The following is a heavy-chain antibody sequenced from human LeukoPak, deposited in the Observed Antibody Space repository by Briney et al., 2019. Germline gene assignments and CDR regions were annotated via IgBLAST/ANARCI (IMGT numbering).Heavy chain of an antibody. CDR3: ARDSSGWYEIDY. Sequence: TSETLSLTCTVSGGSISSYYWSWIRQPPGKGLEWIAYIYYSGRTNYHPSLKSRVTISVDTSKNQFSLKLRSVTAAATAVYYCARDSSGWYEIDYWGQGTLVTVSS. CDR1: GGSISSYY. J-gene: IGHJ4*02. D-gene: IGHD6-19*01. V-gene: IGHV4-59*01. CDR2: IYYSGRT.